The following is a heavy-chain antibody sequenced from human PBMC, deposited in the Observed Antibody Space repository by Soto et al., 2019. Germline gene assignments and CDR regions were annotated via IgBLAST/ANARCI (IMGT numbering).Heavy chain of an antibody. CDR1: GYSFTSYW. Sequence: PGESLKISCKGSGYSFTSYWIGWVRQMPGKGLEWMGIIYPGDSDTRYSPSFQGQVAISADKSISTAYLQWSSLKASDTAMYYCARMDYDILTGYYPANWFDPWGQGTLVTVPQ. CDR3: ARMDYDILTGYYPANWFDP. CDR2: IYPGDSDT. D-gene: IGHD3-9*01. J-gene: IGHJ5*02. V-gene: IGHV5-51*01.